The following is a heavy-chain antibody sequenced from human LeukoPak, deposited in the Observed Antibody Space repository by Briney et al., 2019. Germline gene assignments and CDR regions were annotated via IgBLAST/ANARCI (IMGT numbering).Heavy chain of an antibody. D-gene: IGHD6-6*01. CDR2: ISGSGGTT. CDR3: AKRAARSEYFQH. J-gene: IGHJ1*01. Sequence: GGSLRLSCAASGFTFSSYAMRWVRQAPGKGLEWVSAISGSGGTTYYADSVKGRFTISRDNSKHTLYLQMNSLRAEDTAVYYCAKRAARSEYFQHWGQGTLVTVSS. V-gene: IGHV3-23*01. CDR1: GFTFSSYA.